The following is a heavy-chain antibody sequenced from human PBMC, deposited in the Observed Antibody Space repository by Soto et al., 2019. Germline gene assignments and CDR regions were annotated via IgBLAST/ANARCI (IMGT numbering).Heavy chain of an antibody. J-gene: IGHJ4*02. V-gene: IGHV1-18*01. CDR2: ISSYSGNT. Sequence: ASVKVSCKASGYTFTSYGISWVRQAPGQGLEWMGWISSYSGNTKYSQKFQGRVTITRDTSASTAYMELSSLRSEDTAVDYCASSFSVPSAIAYWGQGTLVTVSS. CDR1: GYTFTSYG. CDR3: ASSFSVPSAIAY. D-gene: IGHD2-2*02.